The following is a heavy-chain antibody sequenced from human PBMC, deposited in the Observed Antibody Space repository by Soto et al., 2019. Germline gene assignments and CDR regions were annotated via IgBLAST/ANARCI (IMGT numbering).Heavy chain of an antibody. CDR1: GFTFSSYG. D-gene: IGHD2-21*01. V-gene: IGHV3-33*01. J-gene: IGHJ4*02. Sequence: QVQLGESGGGVVQPGRSLRLSCAASGFTFSSYGMHWVRQAPGKGLEWGAVIWYDGSNKYYADSVKGRFTISRDNSHITLYLQMNGLSAEDTAVYYCSRDLDCYNRYYFDYSGQGTLVTVSS. CDR2: IWYDGSNK. CDR3: SRDLDCYNRYYFDY.